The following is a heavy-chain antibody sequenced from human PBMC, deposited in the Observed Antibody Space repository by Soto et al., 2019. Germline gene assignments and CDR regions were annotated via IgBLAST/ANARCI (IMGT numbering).Heavy chain of an antibody. J-gene: IGHJ4*02. Sequence: DVRLLESGGGLVQPGGSLRLSSAASGFTFSSYSMSWGRQAPGKGLEWVSTIGTIASTYYGDSVRGRFTISRDNSRNTLYLQMNSLRAEDTAVYYCAELSRYCTSSSCDWGQGTLVNVSS. D-gene: IGHD2-2*01. CDR3: AELSRYCTSSSCD. CDR1: GFTFSSYS. CDR2: IGTIAST. V-gene: IGHV3-23*01.